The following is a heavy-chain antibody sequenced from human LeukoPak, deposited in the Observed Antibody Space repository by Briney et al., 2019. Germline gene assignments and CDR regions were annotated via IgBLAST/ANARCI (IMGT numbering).Heavy chain of an antibody. CDR2: ISSSGSTI. CDR3: ARGPGWIAAAGGDY. V-gene: IGHV3-48*03. CDR1: GFTFSSYE. Sequence: PGGSLRLSCAASGFTFSSYEMNWVRQAPGKGLEWVSYISSSGSTIYYADSVKGRFTISRDNAKNSLYLQMNGLRAEDTAVYYCARGPGWIAAAGGDYWGQGTLVTVSS. D-gene: IGHD6-13*01. J-gene: IGHJ4*02.